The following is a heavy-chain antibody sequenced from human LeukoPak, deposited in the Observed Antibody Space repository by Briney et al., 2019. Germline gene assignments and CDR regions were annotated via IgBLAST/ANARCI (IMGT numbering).Heavy chain of an antibody. D-gene: IGHD6-13*01. CDR3: ARLDYSSSYYDS. CDR2: IYYSGST. Sequence: SETLSLTCAVYGGSFSGYYWSWIRQPPGKGLEWIGSIYYSGSTYHNPSLKSRVTMSVDTSKNQFSLTLTSVTAADTAIYYCARLDYSSSYYDSWGQGTLVTVSS. J-gene: IGHJ4*02. CDR1: GGSFSGYY. V-gene: IGHV4-34*01.